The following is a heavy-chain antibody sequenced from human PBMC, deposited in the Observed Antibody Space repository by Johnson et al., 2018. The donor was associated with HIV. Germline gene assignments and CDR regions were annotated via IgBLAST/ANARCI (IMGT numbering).Heavy chain of an antibody. V-gene: IGHV3-11*04. CDR1: GFTFSDYY. CDR2: ISSSGSTI. CDR3: AKDRTNWGYDAFDI. J-gene: IGHJ3*02. Sequence: QVQVVESGGGVVQPGRSLRLSCAASGFTFSDYYMSWIRQAPGKGLEWVSYISSSGSTIYYADSVKGGLNISRDNAKNSLYLQMNSLRAEDTAVYYCAKDRTNWGYDAFDIWGQGTMVTVSS. D-gene: IGHD3-16*01.